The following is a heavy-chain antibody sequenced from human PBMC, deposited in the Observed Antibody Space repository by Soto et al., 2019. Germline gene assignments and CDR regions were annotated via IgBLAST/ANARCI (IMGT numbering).Heavy chain of an antibody. CDR2: VSGYNRNT. J-gene: IGHJ4*02. D-gene: IGHD1-26*01. Sequence: QVQVVQSGVEVKMPGASVKLACKASGYTFTNYGLTWVRQVPGQGLEWIGWVSGYNRNTNYAQKFEDRVIMTTDTAQSPAFMELRSLRTDDTGIYFCARERQWEALIYWGQGTLLNVSP. V-gene: IGHV1-18*01. CDR3: ARERQWEALIY. CDR1: GYTFTNYG.